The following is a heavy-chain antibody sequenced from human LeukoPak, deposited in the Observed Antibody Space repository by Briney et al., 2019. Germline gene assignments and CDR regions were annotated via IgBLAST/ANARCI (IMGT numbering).Heavy chain of an antibody. CDR3: ASEGYYGSGSYYRDFDY. D-gene: IGHD3-10*01. CDR1: GFTFSSYS. CDR2: ISSSSSYI. J-gene: IGHJ4*02. V-gene: IGHV3-21*01. Sequence: NPGGSLRLSCAASGFTFSSYSMDWVRQAPGKGLEWVSSISSSSSYIYYADSVKGRFTISRDNAKDSLYLQMNSLRAEDTAVYYCASEGYYGSGSYYRDFDYWGQGTLVTVSS.